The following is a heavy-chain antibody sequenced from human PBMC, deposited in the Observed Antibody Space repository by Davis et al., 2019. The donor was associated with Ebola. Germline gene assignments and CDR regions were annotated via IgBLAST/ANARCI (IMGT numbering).Heavy chain of an antibody. CDR2: ISSDSDYI. CDR3: ARSPYSYGYLTSAFDI. D-gene: IGHD5-18*01. J-gene: IGHJ3*02. CDR1: GFTFSTYS. Sequence: GESLKISCAASGFTFSTYSMSWVRQAPGKGLEWVSSISSDSDYIYYADSAKGRFTISRDNAKNSLYLQMNSLRAEDTAVYYCARSPYSYGYLTSAFDIWGQGTMVTVSS. V-gene: IGHV3-21*04.